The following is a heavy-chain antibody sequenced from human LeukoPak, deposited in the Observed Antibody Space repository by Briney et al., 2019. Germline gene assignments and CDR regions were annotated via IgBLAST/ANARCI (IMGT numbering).Heavy chain of an antibody. J-gene: IGHJ4*02. CDR1: GGSFSGYY. Sequence: SETLSLTCAVYGGSFSGYYWSWIRQPPGKGLEWIGEINHSGSTNYNPSLKNRVTISVDTSKNQFSLKLSSVTAADTAVYYCARSLFRIAARPHFDYWGRGTLVTVSS. CDR3: ARSLFRIAARPHFDY. D-gene: IGHD6-6*01. V-gene: IGHV4-34*01. CDR2: INHSGST.